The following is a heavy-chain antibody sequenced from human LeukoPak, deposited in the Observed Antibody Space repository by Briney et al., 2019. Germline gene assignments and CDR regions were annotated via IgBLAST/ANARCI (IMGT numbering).Heavy chain of an antibody. CDR2: NHDSGTT. V-gene: IGHV4-59*01. D-gene: IGHD1-26*01. CDR3: VRGGTYYLPY. J-gene: IGHJ4*02. Sequence: SETLSLTCTVSGDSTSSYFWSWIRQPPGKGLEWIAYNHDSGTTNYNPSLKSRVTTSIDTSKNQFSLKLNSVTPADTAVYYCVRGGTYYLPYWGQGILVTVSS. CDR1: GDSTSSYF.